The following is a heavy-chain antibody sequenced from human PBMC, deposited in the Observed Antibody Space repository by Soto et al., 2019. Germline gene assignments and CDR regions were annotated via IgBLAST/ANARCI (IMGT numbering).Heavy chain of an antibody. D-gene: IGHD3-16*02. J-gene: IGHJ4*03. CDR3: ARGYRYFDY. CDR1: GITFSTYW. Sequence: EVQLEESGGGLVQPGGSLRLSCAASGITFSTYWMHWVRQAPGNGLVWVSGINSDGSSRAYADSVKGRITISRDNAKNTLYLQMNSLRVEDTAVYYCARGYRYFDYWGQGALVTVSS. CDR2: INSDGSSR. V-gene: IGHV3-74*01.